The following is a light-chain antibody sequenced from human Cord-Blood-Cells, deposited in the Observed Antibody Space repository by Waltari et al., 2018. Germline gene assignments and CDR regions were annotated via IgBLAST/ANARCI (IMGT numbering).Light chain of an antibody. J-gene: IGLJ2*01. V-gene: IGLV1-44*01. CDR1: SSNIGRNT. CDR2: SNN. Sequence: QSVLTPPPSASGTPGQRVTISCSGRSSNIGRNTVNWYQQLPGTAPKLLIYSNNQRPSGVPDRFSGSKSGTSASLAISGLQSEDEADYYCAAWDDSLNGVVFGGGTKLTVL. CDR3: AAWDDSLNGVV.